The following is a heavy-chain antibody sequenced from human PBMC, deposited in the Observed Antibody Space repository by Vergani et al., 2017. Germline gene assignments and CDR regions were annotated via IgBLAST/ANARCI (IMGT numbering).Heavy chain of an antibody. D-gene: IGHD5-12*01. V-gene: IGHV3-23*01. Sequence: EVQLLESGGDFVQPGGSLRLSCAASGFTFNHYAMNWVRQAPGKGLEWVAGISGSGGSTYYAGSVKGRCNISSDSSKNTVYLQMNSLSAGDTVVYYYAKANPRNRGYDYLYYNHAIDVWSKGNTDTVTS. CDR3: AKANPRNRGYDYLYYNHAIDV. CDR2: ISGSGGST. CDR1: GFTFNHYA. J-gene: IGHJ6*04.